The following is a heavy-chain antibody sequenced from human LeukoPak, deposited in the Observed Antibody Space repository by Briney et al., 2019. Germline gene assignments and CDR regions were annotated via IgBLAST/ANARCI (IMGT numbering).Heavy chain of an antibody. CDR3: ARDLEIVAAGWYFDL. D-gene: IGHD6-13*01. Sequence: GGSLRLSCAASGFIFSNYAMTWVRQAPGKGLEWVSSISMTGGSTYYADSVKGRFTISRDNSKNTLLLQMKDLRVEDTAVYYCARDLEIVAAGWYFDLWGRGTLVIVSS. V-gene: IGHV3-23*01. CDR2: ISMTGGST. CDR1: GFIFSNYA. J-gene: IGHJ2*01.